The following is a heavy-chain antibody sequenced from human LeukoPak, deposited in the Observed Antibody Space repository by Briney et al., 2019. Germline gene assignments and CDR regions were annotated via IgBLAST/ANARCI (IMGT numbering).Heavy chain of an antibody. CDR1: GGSFSGYY. V-gene: IGHV4-34*01. CDR3: AAPGIAVAGTPYDY. D-gene: IGHD6-19*01. CDR2: INHSGST. Sequence: PSETLSLTCAVYGGSFSGYYWSWIRQPPGKGLEWLGEINHSGSTNYNPSLKSRVTISVDTSKNQFSLKLSSVTAADTAVYYCAAPGIAVAGTPYDYWGQGTLVTVSS. J-gene: IGHJ4*02.